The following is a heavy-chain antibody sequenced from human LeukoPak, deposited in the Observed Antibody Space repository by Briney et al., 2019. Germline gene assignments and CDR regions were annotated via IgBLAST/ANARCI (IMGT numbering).Heavy chain of an antibody. CDR2: ISSSGGYI. CDR3: ARLRDTVTSASDY. Sequence: GGPLRLSCAASGFNIKTYSMTWVRQAPGKGLEWVSTISSSGGYIYYADSVKGRFAISRDTAKNSLYLQMTSLRVEDTAVYNCARLRDTVTSASDYWGQGTLVTVSS. D-gene: IGHD4-17*01. J-gene: IGHJ4*02. V-gene: IGHV3-21*06. CDR1: GFNIKTYS.